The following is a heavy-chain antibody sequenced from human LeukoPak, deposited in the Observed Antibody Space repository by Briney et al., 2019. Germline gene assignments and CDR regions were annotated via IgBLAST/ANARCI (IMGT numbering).Heavy chain of an antibody. CDR3: AKDTTAVAGLYGMDV. V-gene: IGHV3-9*01. J-gene: IGHJ6*02. D-gene: IGHD6-19*01. Sequence: GGSLRLSCAASGFTFDDYAMHWVRQAPGKGLEWVSGISWNSGSIGYADSVKGRFTISRDYAKNSLYLQMNSLRAEDTALYYCAKDTTAVAGLYGMDVWGQGTTVTVSS. CDR2: ISWNSGSI. CDR1: GFTFDDYA.